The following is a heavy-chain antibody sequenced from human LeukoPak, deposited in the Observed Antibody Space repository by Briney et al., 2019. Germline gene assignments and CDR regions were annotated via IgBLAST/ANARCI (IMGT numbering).Heavy chain of an antibody. CDR1: GGSFSGYN. J-gene: IGHJ4*02. Sequence: SETLSLTCAVYGGSFSGYNWSWIRQPPGKGLEWIGEINHSGSTNYNPSLKSRVTISVDTSKNQFSLKLSSVTAADTAVYYCARDNPYDILTGYLEGFFTNWGQGTLVTVSS. D-gene: IGHD3-9*01. V-gene: IGHV4-34*01. CDR3: ARDNPYDILTGYLEGFFTN. CDR2: INHSGST.